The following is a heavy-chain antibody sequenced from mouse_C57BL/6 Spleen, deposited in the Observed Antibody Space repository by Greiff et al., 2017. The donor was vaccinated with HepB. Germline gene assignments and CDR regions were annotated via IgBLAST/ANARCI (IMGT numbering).Heavy chain of an antibody. CDR2: IGPSDSYT. D-gene: IGHD4-1*01. J-gene: IGHJ4*01. Sequence: QVQLQQPGAELVKPGASVKLSCKASGYTFTSYWMQWVKQRPGQGLEWIGEIGPSDSYTNSNQKFKGKATLTVDTSSSTAYMQLSSMTSEDSAVYYCARWESGYAMDYWGQGTSVTFSS. CDR3: ARWESGYAMDY. CDR1: GYTFTSYW. V-gene: IGHV1-50*01.